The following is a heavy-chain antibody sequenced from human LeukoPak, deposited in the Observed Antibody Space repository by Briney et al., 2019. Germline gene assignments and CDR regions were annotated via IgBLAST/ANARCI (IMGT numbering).Heavy chain of an antibody. CDR2: IYWDDEK. V-gene: IGHV2-5*02. CDR1: GFSISSSGMG. J-gene: IGHJ3*02. CDR3: AHSNDFWSGPHAFDI. D-gene: IGHD3-3*01. Sequence: SGPTLVNPTQTLTLTCTFSGFSISSSGMGVGWIRQPPGKALEWLALIYWDDEKQYNANLKNRLTITKDASRNQVLLTMTNMDPVDTATYYCAHSNDFWSGPHAFDIWGQGTMVTVSS.